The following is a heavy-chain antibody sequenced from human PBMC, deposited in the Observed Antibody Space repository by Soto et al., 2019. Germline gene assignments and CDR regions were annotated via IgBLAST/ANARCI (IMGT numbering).Heavy chain of an antibody. V-gene: IGHV4-4*07. CDR3: ARDRRGPGGRVSSSWTILDY. CDR1: GGSISSYY. Sequence: SETLSLTCTVSGGSISSYYWSWIRQPAGKGLEWIGRIYTSGSTNYNPSLKSRVTMSVDTSKNQFSLKLSSVTAADTAVYYCARDRRGPGGRVSSSWTILDYWGQGTLVTVSS. CDR2: IYTSGST. D-gene: IGHD6-13*01. J-gene: IGHJ4*02.